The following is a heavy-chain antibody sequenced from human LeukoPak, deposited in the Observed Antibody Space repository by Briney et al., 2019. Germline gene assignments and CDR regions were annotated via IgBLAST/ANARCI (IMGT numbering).Heavy chain of an antibody. J-gene: IGHJ4*02. CDR2: ITRSSSNI. Sequence: GGSLRLSCAASGFAFSNYNMNWVRQAPGKGLEWVSSITRSSSNIYYADSVEGRFTIFRDNAKNSLYLQMNSLRAEDTAVYYCARDTASDYWGQGTLVTVSS. D-gene: IGHD5-18*01. CDR3: ARDTASDY. V-gene: IGHV3-21*01. CDR1: GFAFSNYN.